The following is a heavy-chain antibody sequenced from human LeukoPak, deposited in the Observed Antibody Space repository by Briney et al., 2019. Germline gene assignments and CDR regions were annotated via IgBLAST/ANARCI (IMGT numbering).Heavy chain of an antibody. CDR1: GFTFSSYG. J-gene: IGHJ4*02. D-gene: IGHD6-13*01. V-gene: IGHV3-23*01. CDR3: AIPGIAGEDY. Sequence: QPGGSLRLSCAASGFTFSSYGMSWVRQAPGKGLEWVSAISGSGGTTYYADSVKGRFTISRDKSKNTLYLQMNSLRAEDTAVYYCAIPGIAGEDYWGQGTLVTVSS. CDR2: ISGSGGTT.